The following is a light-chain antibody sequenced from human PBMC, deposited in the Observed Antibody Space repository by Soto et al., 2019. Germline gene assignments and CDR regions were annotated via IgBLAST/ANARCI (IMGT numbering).Light chain of an antibody. Sequence: QSALTQPPSASGTPGQRVTISCSGSNSNIGSNTVNWYQQLPGTAPKLLIYYDNLRPSGVPDRFSGSKSGTSASLAISGLRSEDEADYWCAAWDARLSAWVFGGGTKLTVL. V-gene: IGLV1-44*01. J-gene: IGLJ3*02. CDR3: AAWDARLSAWV. CDR1: NSNIGSNT. CDR2: YDN.